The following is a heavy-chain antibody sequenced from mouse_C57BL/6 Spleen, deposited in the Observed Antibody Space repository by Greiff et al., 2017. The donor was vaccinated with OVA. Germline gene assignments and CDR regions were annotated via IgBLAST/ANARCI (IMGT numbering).Heavy chain of an antibody. CDR1: GYTFTDYE. CDR3: TRSDPN. J-gene: IGHJ2*01. Sequence: QVQLVESGAELVRPGASVTLSCKASGYTFTDYEMHWVKQTPVHGLEWIGAIDPETGGTAYNQKFKGKAILTADKSSSTAYMELRSLTSEDSAVYYCTRSDPNWGQGTTLTVSS. CDR2: IDPETGGT. V-gene: IGHV1-15*01.